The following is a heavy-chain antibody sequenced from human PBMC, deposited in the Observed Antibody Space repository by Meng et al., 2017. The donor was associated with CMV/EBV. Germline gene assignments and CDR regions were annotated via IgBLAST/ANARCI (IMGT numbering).Heavy chain of an antibody. CDR1: GGTFSSYA. V-gene: IGHV1-69*05. J-gene: IGHJ3*02. CDR2: IIPIFGTA. CDR3: ARGLPAADPDAFDI. D-gene: IGHD2-2*01. Sequence: SVQVSCKASGGTFSSYAISWVRQAPGQGLEWMGGIIPIFGTANYAQKFQGRVTITTDESTSTAYMELSSLRSEDTAVYYCARGLPAADPDAFDIWGQGTMVTVSS.